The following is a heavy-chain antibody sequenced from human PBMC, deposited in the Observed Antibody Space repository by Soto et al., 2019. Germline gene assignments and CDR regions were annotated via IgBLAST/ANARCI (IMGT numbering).Heavy chain of an antibody. V-gene: IGHV3-9*01. CDR3: AKDLGYQLPPDAFDI. Sequence: GGSLRLSCAASGFSFDDYAMHWVRQAPGKGLEWVSGISWNSGSIGYADSVKGRFTISRDNAKNSLYLQMNSLRAEDTALYYCAKDLGYQLPPDAFDIWGQGTMVTVSS. CDR2: ISWNSGSI. CDR1: GFSFDDYA. J-gene: IGHJ3*02. D-gene: IGHD2-2*01.